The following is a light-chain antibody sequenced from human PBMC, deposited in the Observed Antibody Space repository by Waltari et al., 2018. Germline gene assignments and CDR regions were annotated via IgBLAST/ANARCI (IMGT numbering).Light chain of an antibody. Sequence: QSVLTQPLSVSAAPGQRVTISCSGSSSTLRTTDVSWYRQFPGTAPKLLIYENTERPSGIPGRFSGSKSGTSATLDIAGLQAGDEADYYCGTWDSSLSGAVFGGGTHLTVL. CDR1: SSTLRTTD. CDR2: ENT. V-gene: IGLV1-51*02. J-gene: IGLJ7*01. CDR3: GTWDSSLSGAV.